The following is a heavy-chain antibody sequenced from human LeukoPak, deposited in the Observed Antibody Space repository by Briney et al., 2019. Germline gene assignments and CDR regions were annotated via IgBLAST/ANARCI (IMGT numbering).Heavy chain of an antibody. Sequence: PGGSLRLSRAASGFTFSSYAMHWVRQAPGKGLEWVAVTSYDGSNKYYADSVKGRFTISRDNSKNTLYLQMNSLRAEDTAVYYCARDPGYSGYDCYFDYWGQGTLVTVSS. D-gene: IGHD5-12*01. CDR3: ARDPGYSGYDCYFDY. V-gene: IGHV3-30-3*01. CDR1: GFTFSSYA. J-gene: IGHJ4*02. CDR2: TSYDGSNK.